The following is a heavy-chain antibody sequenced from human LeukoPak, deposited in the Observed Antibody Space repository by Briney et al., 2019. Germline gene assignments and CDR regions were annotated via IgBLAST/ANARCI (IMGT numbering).Heavy chain of an antibody. J-gene: IGHJ4*02. CDR3: AREGYGDYGGYY. CDR1: GGSFSGYY. CDR2: IYYSGST. V-gene: IGHV4-34*01. Sequence: SETLSLTCAVYGGSFSGYYWSWIRQPPGKGLEWIGSIYYSGSTYYNPSLKSRVTISVDTSKNQFSLKLSSVTAADTAVYYCAREGYGDYGGYYWGQGTLVTVSS. D-gene: IGHD4-17*01.